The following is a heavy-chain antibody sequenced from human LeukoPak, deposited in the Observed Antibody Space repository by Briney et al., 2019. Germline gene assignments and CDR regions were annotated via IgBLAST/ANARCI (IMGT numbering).Heavy chain of an antibody. CDR1: GFTFSSYG. CDR2: ISGSGGST. CDR3: AREPSGVLGLDC. V-gene: IGHV3-23*01. D-gene: IGHD3-10*01. Sequence: GGSLRLSCAASGFTFSSYGMSWVRQAPGKGLEWVSAISGSGGSTYYADSVKGRFTISRDNAKNSLFLQMNSLRAEDTAVYYCAREPSGVLGLDCWGQGTLVTVSS. J-gene: IGHJ4*02.